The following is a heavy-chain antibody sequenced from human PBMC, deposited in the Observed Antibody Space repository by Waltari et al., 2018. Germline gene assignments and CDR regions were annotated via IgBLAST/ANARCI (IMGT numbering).Heavy chain of an antibody. V-gene: IGHV4-59*01. D-gene: IGHD3-3*01. CDR2: ISYSGST. CDR1: AGSLTTYY. Sequence: QLQLQESGPGLVKPSETLSLTCSVSAGSLTTYYWIWIRQPPGKGLEWIGYISYSGSTNSNPSLKSRVTISVDTSKNQFSLNLTSVTAADTAVYYCARIGQYYDFWSAYYKNYFYGMDVWGQGTTVSVSS. CDR3: ARIGQYYDFWSAYYKNYFYGMDV. J-gene: IGHJ6*02.